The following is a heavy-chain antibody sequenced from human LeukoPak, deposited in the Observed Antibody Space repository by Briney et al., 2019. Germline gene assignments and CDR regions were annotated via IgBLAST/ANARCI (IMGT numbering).Heavy chain of an antibody. CDR1: GFTFNICA. CDR3: AKDATPGNSIWDYFAF. Sequence: GGSLRLSCAASGFTFNICAMSWVRQAPGKGLEWVSSIGSTDIYYADSVKGRFTVSGDNSKNTLYLHLNSLRAEDSAVYYCAKDATPGNSIWDYFAFWGQGTVVAVSS. D-gene: IGHD1-7*01. J-gene: IGHJ4*02. V-gene: IGHV3-23*01. CDR2: IGSTDI.